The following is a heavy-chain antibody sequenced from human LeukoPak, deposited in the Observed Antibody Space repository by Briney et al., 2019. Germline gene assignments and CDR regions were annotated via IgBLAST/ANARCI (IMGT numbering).Heavy chain of an antibody. CDR1: GFTFSSYA. CDR3: ARDRRGYYYDSSGYLFDY. V-gene: IGHV3-30-3*01. J-gene: IGHJ4*02. Sequence: GRSLRLSCAASGFTFSSYAMHWVRQAPGKGLGWVAVISYDGSNKYYADSVKGRFTISRDNSKNTLYLQMNSLRAEDTAVYYCARDRRGYYYDSSGYLFDYWGQGTLVTVSS. D-gene: IGHD3-22*01. CDR2: ISYDGSNK.